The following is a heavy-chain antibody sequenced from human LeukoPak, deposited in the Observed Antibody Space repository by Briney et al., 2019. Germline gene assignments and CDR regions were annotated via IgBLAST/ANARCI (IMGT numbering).Heavy chain of an antibody. J-gene: IGHJ4*02. V-gene: IGHV5-51*01. CDR1: GYSFTSYW. CDR3: ARGPFYDILTGYTYYFDY. Sequence: GESLQISCKGSGYSFTSYWIGWVRQVPGKGLEWMGIIYPGDSDTRYSPSFQGQVTISADKSISTAYLQWSSLKASDTAMYYCARGPFYDILTGYTYYFDYWGQGTLVTVSS. CDR2: IYPGDSDT. D-gene: IGHD3-9*01.